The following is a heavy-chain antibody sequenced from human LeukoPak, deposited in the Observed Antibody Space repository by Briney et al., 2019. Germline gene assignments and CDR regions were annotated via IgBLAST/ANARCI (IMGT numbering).Heavy chain of an antibody. CDR2: ISYDGSNR. CDR1: GFTFGSYA. CDR3: ASELRIYDGGSQYFQH. Sequence: GGSLRLSCAASGFTFGSYAMHWVRQAPGKGLEWVAFISYDGSNRYYADSVKGRFTISRDNSKNTLYLQMDSLRSEDTAVYYCASELRIYDGGSQYFQHWGQGHPGHRLL. D-gene: IGHD4-23*01. V-gene: IGHV3-30*04. J-gene: IGHJ1*01.